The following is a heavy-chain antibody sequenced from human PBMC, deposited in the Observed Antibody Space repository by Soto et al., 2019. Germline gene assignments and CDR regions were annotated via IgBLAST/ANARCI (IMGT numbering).Heavy chain of an antibody. Sequence: ASVKVSCKASGYTFTSYAMHWVRQAPGQRLEWMGWINAGNGNTKYSQKFQGRVTITRDTSASTAYMELSSLRSEDTAVYYCARDRVQLWYGGDYWGQGTLLTVSS. J-gene: IGHJ4*02. CDR1: GYTFTSYA. V-gene: IGHV1-3*01. D-gene: IGHD5-18*01. CDR3: ARDRVQLWYGGDY. CDR2: INAGNGNT.